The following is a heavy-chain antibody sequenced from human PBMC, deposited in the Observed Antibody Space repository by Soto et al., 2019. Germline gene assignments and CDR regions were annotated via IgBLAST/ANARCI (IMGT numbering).Heavy chain of an antibody. CDR1: GGTFSSYT. CDR3: PIDYYDSSGYPWV. J-gene: IGHJ4*02. Sequence: QVQLVQSGAEVKKPGSSVKVSCKASGGTFSSYTISWVRQAPGQGLEWMGRIIPILGIANYAQKFQGRVTITADKSTSTAYMGLSSLRSEDTAVDYCPIDYYDSSGYPWVWGQGTLVTVSS. V-gene: IGHV1-69*02. D-gene: IGHD3-22*01. CDR2: IIPILGIA.